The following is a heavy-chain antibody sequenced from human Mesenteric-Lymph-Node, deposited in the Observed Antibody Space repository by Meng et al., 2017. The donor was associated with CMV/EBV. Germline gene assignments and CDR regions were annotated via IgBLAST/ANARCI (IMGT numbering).Heavy chain of an antibody. CDR2: IYYTGRT. J-gene: IGHJ5*02. Sequence: TCRVSGDSINSGDYYWSWIRQPPGKGLEWIGFIYYTGRTYYNPSLKSRITMSLHTSKKQFSLELTSVTATDTAMYYCARVPVPGGFDPWGQGTLVTVSS. CDR1: GDSINSGDYY. D-gene: IGHD1-26*01. CDR3: ARVPVPGGFDP. V-gene: IGHV4-30-4*08.